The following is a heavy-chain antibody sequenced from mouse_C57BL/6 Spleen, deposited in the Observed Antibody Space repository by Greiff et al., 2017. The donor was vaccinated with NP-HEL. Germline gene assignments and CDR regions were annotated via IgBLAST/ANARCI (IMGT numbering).Heavy chain of an antibody. V-gene: IGHV5-17*01. CDR2: ISSGSSTI. D-gene: IGHD2-3*01. CDR1: GFTFSDYG. CDR3: ARHDGYSFAY. J-gene: IGHJ3*01. Sequence: DVKLVESGGGLVKPGGSLKLSCAASGFTFSDYGMHWVRQAPEKGLEWVAYISSGSSTIYYADTVKGRFTISRDNAKNTLFLQMTSLRSEDTAMYYCARHDGYSFAYWGQGTLVTVSA.